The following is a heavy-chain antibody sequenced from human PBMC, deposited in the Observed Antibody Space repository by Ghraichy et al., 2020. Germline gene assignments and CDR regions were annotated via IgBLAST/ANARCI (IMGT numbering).Heavy chain of an antibody. V-gene: IGHV1-69*13. CDR3: ARGPIGGFVVVPAAMPGYNWFDP. D-gene: IGHD2-2*01. CDR1: GGTFSSYA. J-gene: IGHJ5*02. CDR2: IIPIFGTA. Sequence: SVKVSCKASGGTFSSYAISWVRQAPGQGLEWMGGIIPIFGTANYTQKFQGRVTITADESTSTAYMELSSLRSEDTAVYYCARGPIGGFVVVPAAMPGYNWFDPWGQGTLVTVSS.